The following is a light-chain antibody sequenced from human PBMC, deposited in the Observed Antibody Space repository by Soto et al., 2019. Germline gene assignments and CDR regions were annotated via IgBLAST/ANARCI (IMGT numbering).Light chain of an antibody. J-gene: IGKJ1*01. CDR2: TAS. Sequence: IQMTQSPSSLSASVGDRVTISCRASERISDYLAWYQQKPGKAPKLLINTASSLRSGVPSRFSGSGSGTDFTLTIDSLQPEDFATYYCQQSNSFPLTFGQGTKVDIK. V-gene: IGKV1-39*01. CDR3: QQSNSFPLT. CDR1: ERISDY.